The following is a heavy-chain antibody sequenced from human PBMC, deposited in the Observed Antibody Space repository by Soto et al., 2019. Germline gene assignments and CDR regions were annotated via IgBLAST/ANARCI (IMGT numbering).Heavy chain of an antibody. Sequence: ASVKVSCKASGYTFTSYGISWVRQAPGQGLEWMGWISAYNGNTNYAQKLQGRVTMTTDTSTGTAYMELRSLRSDDTAVYYCANEESNSSGWYFYPYWGQGTLVTVSS. CDR2: ISAYNGNT. J-gene: IGHJ4*02. D-gene: IGHD6-19*01. CDR3: ANEESNSSGWYFYPY. CDR1: GYTFTSYG. V-gene: IGHV1-18*01.